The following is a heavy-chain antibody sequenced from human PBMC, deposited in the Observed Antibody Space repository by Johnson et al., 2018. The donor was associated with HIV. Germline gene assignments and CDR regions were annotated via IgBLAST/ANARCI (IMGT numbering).Heavy chain of an antibody. CDR3: AREGYGSYSASDAFDI. J-gene: IGHJ3*02. CDR1: GFPFSSFA. CDR2: ISGGGGSI. D-gene: IGHD1-26*01. Sequence: VQLVESGGGLVQPGGSLRLSCAASGFPFSSFAMSWVRQAPGKGLEWVSSISGGGGSIYYADSVKGRFTISRDNSKNTLFLQMNSLSAEDTALYYCAREGYGSYSASDAFDIWGQGTMVTVSS. V-gene: IGHV3-23*04.